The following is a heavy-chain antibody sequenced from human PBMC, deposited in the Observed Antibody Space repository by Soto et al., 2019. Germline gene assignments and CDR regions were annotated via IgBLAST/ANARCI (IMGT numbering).Heavy chain of an antibody. CDR3: SRDRTYFGYY. D-gene: IGHD3-9*01. J-gene: IGHJ4*02. V-gene: IGHV1-8*01. Sequence: QVQLVQSGAEVKKPGASVKVSCKASGYTFTSYDINWVRQATGQGLEWMGWMNHNSGNTGYAQKFQGRFTMTRNNSISTSDRELSSLRSEDTAVYYCSRDRTYFGYYWGQGTLVSVSS. CDR2: MNHNSGNT. CDR1: GYTFTSYD.